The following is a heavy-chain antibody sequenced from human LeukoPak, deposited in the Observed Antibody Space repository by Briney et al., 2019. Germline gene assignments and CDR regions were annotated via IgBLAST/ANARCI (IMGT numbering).Heavy chain of an antibody. CDR3: AREGGGDSSEGWFDP. J-gene: IGHJ5*02. V-gene: IGHV4-39*07. D-gene: IGHD3-22*01. CDR1: GGSISSSSYY. CDR2: IYYSGST. Sequence: NTSETLSLTCTVSGGSISSSSYYWGWIRQPPGKGLEWIGSIYYSGSTYYNPSLKSRVTISVDTSKNQFSLKLSSVTAADTAVYYCAREGGGDSSEGWFDPWGQGTLVTVSS.